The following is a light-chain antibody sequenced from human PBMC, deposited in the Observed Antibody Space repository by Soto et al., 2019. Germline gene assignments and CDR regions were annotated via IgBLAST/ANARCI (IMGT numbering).Light chain of an antibody. CDR3: QKYLSALWT. Sequence: DIQMTQSPSTLSASVGDRITITCRASQSVSRRLAWYQQKPGKVPKLLIYAASTLQSGVPSRFSGSGSGTDFTLTISSLQPEDVATYYCQKYLSALWTFGQGTKVDIK. CDR2: AAS. CDR1: QSVSRR. J-gene: IGKJ1*01. V-gene: IGKV1-27*01.